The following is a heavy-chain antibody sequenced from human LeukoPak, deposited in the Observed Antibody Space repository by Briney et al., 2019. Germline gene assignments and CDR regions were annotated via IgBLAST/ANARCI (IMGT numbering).Heavy chain of an antibody. CDR2: ISVSGGGT. V-gene: IGHV3-23*01. J-gene: IGHJ4*02. D-gene: IGHD3-3*01. CDR1: GYTFDDYG. CDR3: AKDLGVYDFWSGPLDY. Sequence: PGGSLRLSCAASGYTFDDYGMSWVRQAPGKGLEWVSAISVSGGGTYYADSVKGRFTISRDNSKNTLYLQMNSLRAEDTAVYYCAKDLGVYDFWSGPLDYWGQGTLVTVSS.